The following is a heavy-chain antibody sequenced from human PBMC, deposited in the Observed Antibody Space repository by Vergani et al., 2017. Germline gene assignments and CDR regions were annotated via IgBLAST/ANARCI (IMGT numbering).Heavy chain of an antibody. D-gene: IGHD3-10*01. CDR3: TTAWVLYYLHGEDFQY. CDR2: ISSGGGDI. Sequence: EVQLLESGGGLVQPGGSRRLSCAGAGFTFDTYTMAYVRQAPGKGLEWVATISSGGGDIFYADSVKGRFTISRDNSKNTLFLQMNSLKDEDTAVYYCTTAWVLYYLHGEDFQYWGRGTLVSVSS. CDR1: GFTFDTYT. V-gene: IGHV3-23*01. J-gene: IGHJ1*01.